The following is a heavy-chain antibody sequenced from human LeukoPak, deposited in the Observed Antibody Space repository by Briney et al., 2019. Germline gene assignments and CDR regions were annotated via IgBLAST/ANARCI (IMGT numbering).Heavy chain of an antibody. CDR2: ITGSGGNT. D-gene: IGHD3-9*01. CDR1: GFIFSNYA. Sequence: GGSLRLSCAASGFIFSNYAMSWVRQAPGKGLEWVSAITGSGGNTYYADSVKGRFTISRDNSKNTVFLQMNSLRAEDTAVYYCAKWGDYDVLTGYYVSGYWGQGTLVTVSS. V-gene: IGHV3-23*01. J-gene: IGHJ4*02. CDR3: AKWGDYDVLTGYYVSGY.